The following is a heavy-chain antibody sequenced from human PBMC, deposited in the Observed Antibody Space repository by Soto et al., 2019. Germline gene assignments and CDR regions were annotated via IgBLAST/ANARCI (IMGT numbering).Heavy chain of an antibody. Sequence: GGSLRLSCAASGFTFSSYGMSWVRQAPGKGLEWVSVISSSGSNTYYSDSVKGRFTISRDNTKNTLYLQMNSLRAEDTAVYCCAKDCRSTSCYDYWGQGTLVTVSS. D-gene: IGHD2-2*01. CDR2: ISSSGSNT. J-gene: IGHJ4*02. CDR3: AKDCRSTSCYDY. V-gene: IGHV3-23*01. CDR1: GFTFSSYG.